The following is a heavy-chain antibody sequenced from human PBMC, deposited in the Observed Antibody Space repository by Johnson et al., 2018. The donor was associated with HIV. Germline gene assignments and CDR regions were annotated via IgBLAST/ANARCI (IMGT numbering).Heavy chain of an antibody. CDR3: AKEQLLRAFDI. Sequence: QMLLVESGGGVVRPGGSLRLSCAASGFRFSTYALHWVRQTPGKGLEWVSVISDDGSNKYYADSVKGRFTISRDNSKNTLYLQMNSLRAEDTAVYYCAKEQLLRAFDIWGQGTMVTVSS. V-gene: IGHV3-30*07. D-gene: IGHD2-15*01. J-gene: IGHJ3*02. CDR2: ISDDGSNK. CDR1: GFRFSTYA.